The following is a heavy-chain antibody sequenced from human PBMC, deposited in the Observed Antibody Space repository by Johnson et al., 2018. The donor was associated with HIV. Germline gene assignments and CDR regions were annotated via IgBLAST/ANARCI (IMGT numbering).Heavy chain of an antibody. CDR2: ISYDGSDK. D-gene: IGHD5-12*01. CDR1: GFTFSSFA. V-gene: IGHV3-30-3*01. J-gene: IGHJ3*02. CDR3: ARDHSGYDSVTAAFDI. Sequence: QVQLVESGGGVVQPGRSLRLSCAASGFTFSSFAIHWVRHAPGKGLEWVAVISYDGSDKYYADSVKCRFTISRDNSKNTLYLEMNSLSAEDTAVYYCARDHSGYDSVTAAFDIWGQGTMVTVSS.